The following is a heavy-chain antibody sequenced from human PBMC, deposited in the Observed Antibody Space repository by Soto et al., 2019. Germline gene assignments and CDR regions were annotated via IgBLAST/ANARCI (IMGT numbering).Heavy chain of an antibody. V-gene: IGHV3-48*01. CDR2: ISNNSSVK. D-gene: IGHD5-18*01. CDR1: GFTFSNYS. Sequence: PGGSLRLSCAVSGFTFSNYSINWVRQAPGKGLEWLSYISNNSSVKYYADSVKGRFTISRDNAKNSLYLQMNSLRAEDTAVYYCARSPAGYSYGYGADYWGQGTLVTVSS. J-gene: IGHJ4*02. CDR3: ARSPAGYSYGYGADY.